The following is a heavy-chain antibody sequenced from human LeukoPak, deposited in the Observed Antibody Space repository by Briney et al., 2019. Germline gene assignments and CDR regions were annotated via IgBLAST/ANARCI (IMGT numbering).Heavy chain of an antibody. CDR2: ISAYNGNT. V-gene: IGHV1-18*01. Sequence: ASVKVSCKASGGTFSSYTISWVRQAPGQGLEWMGWISAYNGNTNYAQKLQGRVTMTTDISTSTAYMELRSLRSDDTAVYYCARDQTIAVAGPFDPWGQGTLVTVSS. D-gene: IGHD6-19*01. CDR1: GGTFSSYT. J-gene: IGHJ5*02. CDR3: ARDQTIAVAGPFDP.